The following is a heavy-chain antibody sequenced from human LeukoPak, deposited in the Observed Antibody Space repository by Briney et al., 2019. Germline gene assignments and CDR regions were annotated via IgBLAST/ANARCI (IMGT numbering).Heavy chain of an antibody. D-gene: IGHD1-1*01. Sequence: GPVKVSCKASGYTFTSYDINWVRQATGQGLEWMGWMNPNSGNTGYAQKFQGRVTMTRNTSISTAYVELSSLRSEDTAVYYCARLDGTTGTFGYWGQGTLVTVSS. CDR1: GYTFTSYD. V-gene: IGHV1-8*01. CDR2: MNPNSGNT. J-gene: IGHJ4*02. CDR3: ARLDGTTGTFGY.